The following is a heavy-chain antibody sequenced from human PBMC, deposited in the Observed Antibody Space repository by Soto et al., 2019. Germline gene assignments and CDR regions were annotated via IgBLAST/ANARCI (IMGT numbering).Heavy chain of an antibody. Sequence: QVHLEESGGGVVQPGRSLRLSCAASGFTFSCCGMHWVRQAPGKGLEWVAVIWYDGSKKEYADSVKGRFTISRDNSKNTVCLQVNSLRAGDKAGYYCAGDGGYYFDYWGQGTLLTVSS. D-gene: IGHD3-10*01. J-gene: IGHJ4*02. V-gene: IGHV3-33*01. CDR2: IWYDGSKK. CDR3: AGDGGYYFDY. CDR1: GFTFSCCG.